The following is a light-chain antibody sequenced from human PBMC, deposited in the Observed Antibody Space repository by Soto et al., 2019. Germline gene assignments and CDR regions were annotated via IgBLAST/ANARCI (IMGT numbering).Light chain of an antibody. CDR3: QQSYSTPRT. J-gene: IGKJ1*01. CDR1: QSISST. V-gene: IGKV1-39*01. Sequence: TQSPGTLSLSPGERATLSGRASQSISSTLNWYQQKPGEAPKLLIYATSTLHSGVPSRFSGSASGTDFTLTISSLQPEDFATYYCQQSYSTPRTFGQGTKVDIK. CDR2: ATS.